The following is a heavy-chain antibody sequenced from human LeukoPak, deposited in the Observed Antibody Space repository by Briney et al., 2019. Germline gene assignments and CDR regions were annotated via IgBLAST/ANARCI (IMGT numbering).Heavy chain of an antibody. CDR3: ARGYSPTLRTTGNDY. J-gene: IGHJ4*02. Sequence: SVKVSCKASGGTFSSYAIGWVRQAPGQGLEWMGRIIPILGIANYAQKFQGRVTMTRDTSINTAYMELHSLRSEDTAVYYCARGYSPTLRTTGNDYWGQGTLVTVSS. V-gene: IGHV1-69*04. CDR1: GGTFSSYA. D-gene: IGHD1-1*01. CDR2: IIPILGIA.